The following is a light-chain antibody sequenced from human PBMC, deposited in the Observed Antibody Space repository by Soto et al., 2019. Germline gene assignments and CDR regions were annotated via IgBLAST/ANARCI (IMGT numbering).Light chain of an antibody. J-gene: IGKJ1*01. V-gene: IGKV1-39*01. CDR2: ATS. CDR3: QQSYSTPPGT. CDR1: QSIITY. Sequence: DIEMTQSPSSLSASVGDRVTITCRASQSIITYLIWYQQKPGKASKLLIYATSSLQSGVPSRFSGSGSGTDFTLTISSLQPEDFATYYCQQSYSTPPGTFGQGTKVDIK.